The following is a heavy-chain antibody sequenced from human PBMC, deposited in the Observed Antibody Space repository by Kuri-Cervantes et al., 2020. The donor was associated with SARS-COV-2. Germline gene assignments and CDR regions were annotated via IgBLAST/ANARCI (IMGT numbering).Heavy chain of an antibody. CDR2: ISYDGSNK. Sequence: GESLKISCAASGFTFSSYAMHWVRQAPGKGLEWVAVISYDGSNKYYADSVKGRFTISRDNAKNSLYLQMNSLRAEDTALYYCAKGSDLPNWGQGTLVTVSS. CDR3: AKGSDLPN. D-gene: IGHD3-10*01. J-gene: IGHJ4*02. CDR1: GFTFSSYA. V-gene: IGHV3-30-3*01.